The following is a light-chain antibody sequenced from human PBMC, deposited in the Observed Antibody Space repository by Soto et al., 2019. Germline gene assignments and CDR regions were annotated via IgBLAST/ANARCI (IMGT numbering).Light chain of an antibody. V-gene: IGLV2-14*01. Sequence: QSVLTQPASVSGSPGQSITISCTGTSSGIGAYNYVSWYQHHPGKAPKLMIYEVSNRPSGVSSRFSGSKSGNTASLTISGLQAEDESDYYCCSYASNNRGVFGTGTKVTVL. CDR3: CSYASNNRGV. CDR1: SSGIGAYNY. CDR2: EVS. J-gene: IGLJ1*01.